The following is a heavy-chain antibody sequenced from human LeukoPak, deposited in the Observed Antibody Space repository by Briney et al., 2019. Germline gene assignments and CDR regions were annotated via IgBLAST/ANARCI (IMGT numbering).Heavy chain of an antibody. D-gene: IGHD5-24*01. Sequence: GGSLRLSCAASGFPFSSYWMSWVRQAPGKGLEWVANIKPDGSEKSYVDSVRGRFTISRDNAKNSLYLQMNSLRAEDTAVYYCARGQMAGYWGQGTLVTVSS. CDR1: GFPFSSYW. J-gene: IGHJ4*02. CDR2: IKPDGSEK. CDR3: ARGQMAGY. V-gene: IGHV3-7*05.